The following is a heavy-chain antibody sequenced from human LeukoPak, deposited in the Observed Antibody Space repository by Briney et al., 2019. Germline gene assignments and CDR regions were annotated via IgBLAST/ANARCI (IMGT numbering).Heavy chain of an antibody. V-gene: IGHV1-46*01. Sequence: ASVKVSCKASGYTFTSYYMHWVRQAPGQGLEWMGIINPSGGSTSYAQKFQGRVTMTRDTSTSTVYMELSSLRSEDTAVCYCARGCSSTSCSQEVDPWGQGTLVTVSS. CDR2: INPSGGST. J-gene: IGHJ5*02. D-gene: IGHD2-2*01. CDR1: GYTFTSYY. CDR3: ARGCSSTSCSQEVDP.